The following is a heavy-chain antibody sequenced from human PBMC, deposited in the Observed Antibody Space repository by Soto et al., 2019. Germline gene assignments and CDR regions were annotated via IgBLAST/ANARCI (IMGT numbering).Heavy chain of an antibody. Sequence: GASVKVSCKASGYTFTGYYMHWVRQAPRQGLEWMGWINPNSGGTNYAQKFQGWVTMTRDTSISTAYMELSRLRSDDTAVYYCARGDIVVVPAAMPAPDDAFDIPGQGTMVTVSS. CDR3: ARGDIVVVPAAMPAPDDAFDI. J-gene: IGHJ3*02. CDR2: INPNSGGT. V-gene: IGHV1-2*04. D-gene: IGHD2-2*01. CDR1: GYTFTGYY.